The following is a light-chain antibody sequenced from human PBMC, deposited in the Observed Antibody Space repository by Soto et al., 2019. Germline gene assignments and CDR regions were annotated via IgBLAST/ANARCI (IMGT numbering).Light chain of an antibody. Sequence: QSALTQPRSVSGSPGQSVTISCTGSSGDVGSYNYVSWYQQHPGKAPKLLIYDVIKRPSGVPDRFSGSKSGSTASLAISGLQPEDEADYYCCSYAGSYTFVVFGGGTKLTVL. CDR1: SGDVGSYNY. CDR2: DVI. J-gene: IGLJ2*01. V-gene: IGLV2-11*01. CDR3: CSYAGSYTFVV.